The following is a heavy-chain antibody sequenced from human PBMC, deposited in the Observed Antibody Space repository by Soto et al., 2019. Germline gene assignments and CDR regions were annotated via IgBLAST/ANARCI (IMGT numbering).Heavy chain of an antibody. D-gene: IGHD3-9*01. CDR3: ATLTKYDILTGFYPC. J-gene: IGHJ4*02. CDR2: IYSDGST. CDR1: GFTVNSNY. V-gene: IGHV3-66*01. Sequence: GGSLRLSCAASGFTVNSNYMSWVRQAPGKGLEWVSVIYSDGSTYYADSVKGRFIISRDNSNNTLYFQMNSLRAEDTAVYYCATLTKYDILTGFYPCWGQGTMVTVSS.